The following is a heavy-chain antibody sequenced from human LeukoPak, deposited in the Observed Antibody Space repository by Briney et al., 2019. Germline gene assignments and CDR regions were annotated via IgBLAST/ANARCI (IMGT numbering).Heavy chain of an antibody. J-gene: IGHJ6*03. CDR2: IYYSGST. V-gene: IGHV4-39*07. D-gene: IGHD3-10*01. Sequence: SETLSLTCTVSGVSISSSSYYWGWIRQPPGKGLEWIGSIYYSGSTYYNPSLKSRVTISVDTSKNQFSLKLSSVTAADTAVYYCARLTKNDSGTYRFGKKKRGYMDVWGKGTTVTISS. CDR1: GVSISSSSYY. CDR3: ARLTKNDSGTYRFGKKKRGYMDV.